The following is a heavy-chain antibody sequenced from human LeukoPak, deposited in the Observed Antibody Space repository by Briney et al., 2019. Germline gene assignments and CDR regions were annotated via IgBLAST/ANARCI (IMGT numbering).Heavy chain of an antibody. CDR1: GFTFSNYA. Sequence: GESLRLSCVASGFTFSNYAMTWVRQAPGKGLEWVSTISGSGGTTNYADSVKGRFTISRDSSKSTLYLQMNSLRAEDTAVYYCARSSYSSSSSVWGQGTMVTVSS. CDR2: ISGSGGTT. J-gene: IGHJ3*01. D-gene: IGHD6-6*01. V-gene: IGHV3-23*01. CDR3: ARSSYSSSSSV.